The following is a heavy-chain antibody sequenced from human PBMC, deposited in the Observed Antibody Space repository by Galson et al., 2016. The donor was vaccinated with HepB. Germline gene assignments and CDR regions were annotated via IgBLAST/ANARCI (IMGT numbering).Heavy chain of an antibody. CDR3: AHVRDGLELYFDS. D-gene: IGHD1-1*01. CDR1: SVTTKRVD. J-gene: IGHJ4*02. V-gene: IGHV2-5*02. CDR2: IYWDEDK. Sequence: PALVNPTQTLTLTCSFSSVTTKRVDVGWIRQPPGKALEWLALIYWDEDKRYNPSLKSRLTITRDTSKNQVVLTMTNMDPVDTATYYCAHVRDGLELYFDSWGQGTLVTVSS.